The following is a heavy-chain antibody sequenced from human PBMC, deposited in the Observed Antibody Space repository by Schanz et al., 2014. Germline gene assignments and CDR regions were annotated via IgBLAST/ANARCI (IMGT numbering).Heavy chain of an antibody. CDR3: ARDRRNADLDY. CDR2: ISGGGGTT. J-gene: IGHJ4*02. CDR1: GFGFSSYS. V-gene: IGHV3-23*04. D-gene: IGHD1-1*01. Sequence: EVQLAESGGGLVQPGGSLRLSCAASGFGFSSYSMNWVRQAPGKGLEWVSAISGGGGTTYYADSVKGRFTISRDNSKNTLYLQMNSLRAEDTAVYYCARDRRNADLDYWGQGTLVTVSS.